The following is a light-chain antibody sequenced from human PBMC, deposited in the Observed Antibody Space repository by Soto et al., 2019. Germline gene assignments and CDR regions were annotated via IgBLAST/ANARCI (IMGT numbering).Light chain of an antibody. CDR1: SRDVGGYNY. V-gene: IGLV2-14*01. CDR3: SSYISSSTLHVV. Sequence: QSVLTQPASVSGSPGQSITISCSGNSRDVGGYNYVSWYQQHPRKAPKLMIYEVSNRTSGVSNRFSGSKSGNTASLTISGLQAEDEADYYCSSYISSSTLHVVFGGGTKLTDL. CDR2: EVS. J-gene: IGLJ2*01.